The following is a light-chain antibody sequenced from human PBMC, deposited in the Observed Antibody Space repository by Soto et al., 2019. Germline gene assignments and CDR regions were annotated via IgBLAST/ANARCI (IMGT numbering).Light chain of an antibody. V-gene: IGLV1-47*01. Sequence: QAVVTQPPSVSGAPGQRVTISCTGSSSNIGAGYDVHWYQQLPGTAPKLLIYRNNQRPSGVPDRFSGSKSGTSASLAISGLRSEDEADYYCAAWDDSLSGPVFGGGTKLTVL. CDR1: SSNIGAGYD. CDR2: RNN. CDR3: AAWDDSLSGPV. J-gene: IGLJ3*02.